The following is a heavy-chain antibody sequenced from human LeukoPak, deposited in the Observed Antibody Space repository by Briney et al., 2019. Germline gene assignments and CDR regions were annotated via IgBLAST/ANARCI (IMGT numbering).Heavy chain of an antibody. CDR3: ASGELLWFGELGMDV. CDR2: IYSGGST. J-gene: IGHJ6*02. D-gene: IGHD3-10*01. V-gene: IGHV3-66*01. CDR1: GFTVSSNY. Sequence: GGSLRLSCAASGFTVSSNYMSWVRQAPGKGLEWVSVIYSGGSTYYADSVKGRFTISRDNSKNTLYLQMNSLRAEDTAVYYCASGELLWFGELGMDVWGQGTTVTVSS.